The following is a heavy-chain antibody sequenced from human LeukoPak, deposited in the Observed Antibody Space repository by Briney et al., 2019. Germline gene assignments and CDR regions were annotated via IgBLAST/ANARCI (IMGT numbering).Heavy chain of an antibody. CDR1: GYTFTSYG. Sequence: GASVKVSCKASGYTFTSYGISWVRQAPGQGLEWMGWISAYNGNTNYAQKLQGRVTMTTDTSTSTAYMELRSLRSDDTAVYYCARDETTARAGPAFDIWGQGTMVTVSS. D-gene: IGHD4-17*01. CDR2: ISAYNGNT. CDR3: ARDETTARAGPAFDI. V-gene: IGHV1-18*01. J-gene: IGHJ3*02.